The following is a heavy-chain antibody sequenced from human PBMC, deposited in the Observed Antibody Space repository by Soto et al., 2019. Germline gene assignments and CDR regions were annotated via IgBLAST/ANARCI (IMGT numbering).Heavy chain of an antibody. V-gene: IGHV3-9*01. D-gene: IGHD4-4*01. J-gene: IGHJ6*02. CDR1: GFTFDDYA. CDR2: ISWNSGSI. Sequence: EVQLVESGGGLVQPGRSLRLSCAASGFTFDDYAMHWVRQAPGKGLEWVSGISWNSGSIGYADSVKGRFTISRDNAKNSLYLQMNSLRAEDTALYYCAKDMADDYSSGMDVWGQGTTVTVSS. CDR3: AKDMADDYSSGMDV.